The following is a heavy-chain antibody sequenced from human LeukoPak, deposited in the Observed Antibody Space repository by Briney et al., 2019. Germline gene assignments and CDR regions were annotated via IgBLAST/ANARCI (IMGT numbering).Heavy chain of an antibody. CDR1: GGSISSGSYY. CDR3: ARDRGYCSGGSCYKFDY. J-gene: IGHJ4*02. Sequence: SETLSLTCTVSGGSISSGSYYWSWIRQPAGKGLEWIGRIYTSGSTNYNPSLKSRVTISVDTSKNQFSLKLSSVTAADTAVYYCARDRGYCSGGSCYKFDYWGQGTLVTVSS. V-gene: IGHV4-61*02. CDR2: IYTSGST. D-gene: IGHD2-15*01.